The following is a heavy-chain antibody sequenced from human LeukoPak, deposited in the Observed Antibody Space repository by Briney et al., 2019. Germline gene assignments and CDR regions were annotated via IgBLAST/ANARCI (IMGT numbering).Heavy chain of an antibody. Sequence: GASVKVSCKASGYTFTSYDINWVRQATGQGLEWLGWMSPNSGNTGYAQKFQGRVTITRNTSISTAYMELSSLRSEDTAVYYCARGDIVVVPAASIGAFDIWGQGTMVTVSS. V-gene: IGHV1-8*03. J-gene: IGHJ3*02. CDR1: GYTFTSYD. D-gene: IGHD2-2*01. CDR3: ARGDIVVVPAASIGAFDI. CDR2: MSPNSGNT.